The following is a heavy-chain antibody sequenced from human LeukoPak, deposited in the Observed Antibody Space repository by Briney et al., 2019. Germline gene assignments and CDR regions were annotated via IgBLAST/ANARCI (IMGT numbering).Heavy chain of an antibody. CDR2: ISGSGGTT. CDR3: AKAPPQQWLLSYYFDF. V-gene: IGHV3-23*01. D-gene: IGHD6-19*01. CDR1: GITLSHYD. Sequence: GVSLRLSCAVSGITLSHYDMSWVRQAPGKGLEWVAGISGSGGTTYYAEAAKGRFTISRDNFKNTLYLQMNSLRAEDTAVYYCAKAPPQQWLLSYYFDFWGQGTLVTVSS. J-gene: IGHJ4*02.